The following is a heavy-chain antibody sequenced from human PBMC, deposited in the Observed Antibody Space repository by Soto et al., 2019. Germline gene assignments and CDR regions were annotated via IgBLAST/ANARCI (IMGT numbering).Heavy chain of an antibody. CDR1: GGSISGYY. Sequence: QVQLQESGPGLVKPSETLSLTCSVSGGSISGYYWSWIRQPPGKGLEWIGYIDDSGSTNYNPSLKSRVTISLDTSNNHLSVRLNSVTAADTAVYYCARPHGGPYAFDIWGQGTMVTVSS. V-gene: IGHV4-59*08. J-gene: IGHJ3*02. CDR2: IDDSGST. D-gene: IGHD2-15*01. CDR3: ARPHGGPYAFDI.